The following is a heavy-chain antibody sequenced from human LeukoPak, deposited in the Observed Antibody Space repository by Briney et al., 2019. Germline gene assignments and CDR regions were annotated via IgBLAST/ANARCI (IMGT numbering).Heavy chain of an antibody. CDR1: GGSISGYY. Sequence: SETLSLTCPVSGGSISGYYWSWIRQPPGKGLEWIGYIYYSGSTNYNPSLKSRVTISVDTSKNQFSLKLSSVTAADTAVYYCARDRRVAFDYWGQGTLVTVSS. CDR3: ARDRRVAFDY. V-gene: IGHV4-59*01. J-gene: IGHJ4*02. D-gene: IGHD2-15*01. CDR2: IYYSGST.